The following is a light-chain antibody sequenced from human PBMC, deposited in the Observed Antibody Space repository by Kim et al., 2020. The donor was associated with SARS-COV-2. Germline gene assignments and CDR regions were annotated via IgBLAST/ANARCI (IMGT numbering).Light chain of an antibody. J-gene: IGKJ3*01. CDR2: WAS. CDR3: QQYYSSPGFT. V-gene: IGKV4-1*01. Sequence: DIVMTQSPDSLAVSLGERATINCKSSQSVFYSSNNKNYLAWYQQKPGQPPKLLIYWASTRESGVPDRFSGSGSGTDFTLTISSLQAEDVAVYYCQQYYSSPGFTFGPGTKVISN. CDR1: QSVFYSSNNKNY.